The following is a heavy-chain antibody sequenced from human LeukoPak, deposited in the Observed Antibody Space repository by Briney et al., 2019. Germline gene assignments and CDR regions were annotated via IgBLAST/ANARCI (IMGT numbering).Heavy chain of an antibody. V-gene: IGHV3-23*01. CDR3: ALAGLWFGELPAI. CDR2: ISGSGGST. D-gene: IGHD3-10*01. CDR1: GFTFSSYA. Sequence: PGGSLRLSCAASGFTFSSYAMSWVRQAPGKGLEWVSAISGSGGSTYYADSVKGRFTIFRDNSKNTLYLQMNSLRAEDTAVYYCALAGLWFGELPAIWGQGTLVTVSS. J-gene: IGHJ4*02.